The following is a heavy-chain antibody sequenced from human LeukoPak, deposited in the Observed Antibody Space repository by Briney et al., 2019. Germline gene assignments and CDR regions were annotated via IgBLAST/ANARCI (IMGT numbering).Heavy chain of an antibody. J-gene: IGHJ3*02. D-gene: IGHD1-26*01. CDR3: ARLDDLRIVGARGHAFDI. Sequence: PSETLSLTCTVSGAPLSSSYWWSWVRQPPGKGLEWIGYIYYSGSTNYNPSLKSRVTISVDTSKNQFSLKLSSVTAADTAVYYCARLDDLRIVGARGHAFDIWGQGTMVTVSS. CDR1: GAPLSSSYW. V-gene: IGHV4-59*12. CDR2: IYYSGST.